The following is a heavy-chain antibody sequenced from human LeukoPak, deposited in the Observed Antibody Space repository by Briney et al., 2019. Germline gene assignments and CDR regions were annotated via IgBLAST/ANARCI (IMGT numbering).Heavy chain of an antibody. Sequence: PGRSLRLSCAASGFTFSSYGMHWVRQAPGKGLEWVAVIWYDGSNKYYADSVKGRFTISRDNAKNSLYLQMNSLRDEDTAVYYCARAQYYDSSGYYYEDYFQHWGQGTLVTVSS. J-gene: IGHJ1*01. CDR3: ARAQYYDSSGYYYEDYFQH. D-gene: IGHD3-22*01. V-gene: IGHV3-33*01. CDR1: GFTFSSYG. CDR2: IWYDGSNK.